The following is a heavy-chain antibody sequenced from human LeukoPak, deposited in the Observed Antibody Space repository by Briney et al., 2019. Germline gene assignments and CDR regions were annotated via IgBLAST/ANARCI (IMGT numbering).Heavy chain of an antibody. CDR1: GFSFSRYW. D-gene: IGHD3-22*01. CDR3: ARRTYFDTRHFYY. Sequence: GESLKISCKTSGFSFSRYWIAWVRQMPGKGLEWMGIISPGDPEIRYSPSFQGQVTISADKSISTAFLQWSGLKASDTAIYFCARRTYFDTRHFYYWGQGTLVTVSS. CDR2: ISPGDPEI. J-gene: IGHJ4*02. V-gene: IGHV5-51*01.